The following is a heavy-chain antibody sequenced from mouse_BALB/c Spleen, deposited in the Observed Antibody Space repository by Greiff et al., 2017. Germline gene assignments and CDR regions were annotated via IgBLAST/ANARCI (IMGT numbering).Heavy chain of an antibody. CDR3: TRANYGEVDY. CDR1: GYTFTSYW. CDR2: IYPSDSYT. D-gene: IGHD1-1*01. Sequence: QVQLQQPGAELVRPGASVKLSCKASGYTFTSYWINWVKQRPGQGLEWIGNIYPSDSYTNYNQKFKDKATLTVDKSSSTAYMQLSSPTSEDSAVYYCTRANYGEVDYWGQGTTLTVSS. J-gene: IGHJ2*01. V-gene: IGHV1-69*02.